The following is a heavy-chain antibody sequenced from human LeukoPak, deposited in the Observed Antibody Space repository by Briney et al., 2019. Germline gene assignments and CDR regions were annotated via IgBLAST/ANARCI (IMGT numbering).Heavy chain of an antibody. CDR3: ARDYCTSTTCPNWFDP. Sequence: SETLSLTCTVSGGSISSYYWSWIQQPAGKGLEWIGRIYTSGSTNYNPSLKSRVTMSVDTSKNQFSLKLSSVTAADTAVYYCARDYCTSTTCPNWFDPWGQGTLVTVSS. D-gene: IGHD2-2*01. CDR1: GGSISSYY. J-gene: IGHJ5*02. V-gene: IGHV4-4*07. CDR2: IYTSGST.